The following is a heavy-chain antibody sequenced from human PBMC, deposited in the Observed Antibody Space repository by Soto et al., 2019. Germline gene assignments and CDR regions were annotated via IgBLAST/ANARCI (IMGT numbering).Heavy chain of an antibody. CDR1: GESFIGYY. D-gene: IGHD5-12*01. CDR2: INHRGST. J-gene: IGHJ5*02. Sequence: QVHLQQWGAGLLKPSETLSLTCAVYGESFIGYYWTWIRQPPGKGLEWIGEINHRGSTNYNPPLKSRVSISIDPSKNQFSLKLTSVTAADTSVYYCARTDIVTTTWFDPWGQGTLVTVSS. CDR3: ARTDIVTTTWFDP. V-gene: IGHV4-34*02.